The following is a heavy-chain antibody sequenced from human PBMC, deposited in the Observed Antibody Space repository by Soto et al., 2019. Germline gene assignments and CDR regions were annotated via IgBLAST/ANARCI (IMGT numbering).Heavy chain of an antibody. CDR3: ARESYYGSGATVVAY. V-gene: IGHV4-59*01. Sequence: ETLSLTFAVCGGSISGYYWSWIRYPPGKGPEWIGYIYYSGTTSYNPSLNSRVTMSVDTSKNQFSLKVNSVTAADTAVYYCARESYYGSGATVVAYWGQGTLVTVSS. CDR2: IYYSGTT. J-gene: IGHJ4*02. CDR1: GGSISGYY. D-gene: IGHD3-10*01.